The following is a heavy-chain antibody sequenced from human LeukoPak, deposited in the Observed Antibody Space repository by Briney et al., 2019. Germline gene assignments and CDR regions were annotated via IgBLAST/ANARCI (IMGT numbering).Heavy chain of an antibody. CDR2: INTDGSST. Sequence: GGSLRLSCAASGFTFSSYWMHWVRQAPGKGRVWVSRINTDGSSTSYADSVKGRFTISRDNAKNTLYLQMNSLRAEDTAVYYCARDPYDSSGYHLFDYWGQGTLVTVSS. D-gene: IGHD3-22*01. V-gene: IGHV3-74*01. CDR3: ARDPYDSSGYHLFDY. CDR1: GFTFSSYW. J-gene: IGHJ4*02.